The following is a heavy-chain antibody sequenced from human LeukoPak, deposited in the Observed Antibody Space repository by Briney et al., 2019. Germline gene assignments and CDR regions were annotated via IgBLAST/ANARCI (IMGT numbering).Heavy chain of an antibody. V-gene: IGHV1-2*02. D-gene: IGHD3-10*01. Sequence: ASVKVSCRATGYTFTGYYRHWVRQAPGQGLEWMGWINPNSGGTNYAQKFQGRVTMTRDTSISTAYMELSRLRSDDTAVYYCARGVHGSGFLDAYDIWGQGTMVTVSS. CDR2: INPNSGGT. J-gene: IGHJ3*02. CDR3: ARGVHGSGFLDAYDI. CDR1: GYTFTGYY.